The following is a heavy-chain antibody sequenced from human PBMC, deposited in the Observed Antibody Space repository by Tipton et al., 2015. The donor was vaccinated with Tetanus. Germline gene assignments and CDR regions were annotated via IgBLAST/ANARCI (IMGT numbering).Heavy chain of an antibody. CDR2: ISSSSSII. CDR1: GFTFSSYS. CDR3: AKGIGYYGMDV. V-gene: IGHV3-48*01. D-gene: IGHD2/OR15-2a*01. J-gene: IGHJ6*02. Sequence: SLRLSCAASGFTFSSYSMNWVRQAPGKGLEWVSYISSSSSIIYYADSVKGRFTISRDNAKNSLHLQMNSLRAEDTALYYCAKGIGYYGMDVWGQGTTVTVSS.